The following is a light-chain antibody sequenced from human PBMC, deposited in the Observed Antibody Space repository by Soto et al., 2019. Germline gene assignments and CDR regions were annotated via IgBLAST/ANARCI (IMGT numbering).Light chain of an antibody. J-gene: IGKJ4*01. CDR3: QPYNNWPLT. CDR2: DTS. V-gene: IGKV3-15*01. CDR1: QGIGDT. Sequence: EVVMRQSPATLSVSQGEGATLSCRASQGIGDTLAWYQHKPGQPPRPLNYDTSTRATGVPTRFSGSRSGAEFTLTINSLQSEDFAVYYCQPYNNWPLTFGGGTKVDIK.